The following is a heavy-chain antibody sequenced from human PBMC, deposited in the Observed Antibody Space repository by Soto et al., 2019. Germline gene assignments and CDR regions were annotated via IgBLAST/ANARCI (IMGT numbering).Heavy chain of an antibody. Sequence: QVQLQESGPGLVKPSETLSLTCTVSSDSITNYYWSWIRQSPGKGLEWIGYIHDSGRSNYNPSLKSRVKISEDTAKKQFSLKLTSVTAADTAVYYCARVGGTRGWYWGQGTLVTVSS. CDR3: ARVGGTRGWY. V-gene: IGHV4-59*01. D-gene: IGHD2-15*01. CDR1: SDSITNYY. J-gene: IGHJ4*02. CDR2: IHDSGRS.